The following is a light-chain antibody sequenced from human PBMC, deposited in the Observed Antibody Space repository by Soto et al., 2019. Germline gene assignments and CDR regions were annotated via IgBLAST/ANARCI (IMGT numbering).Light chain of an antibody. CDR2: GAS. CDR1: QSVRNNY. Sequence: EFVLTQSPGTLSLSPGERATLSCRASQSVRNNYLAWYQQKPGQAPGLLIYGASTRAAGIPDRFSGSGSGTDFTLTISRLEPEDFAVYYCQQYGASPCTFGPGTKVDI. CDR3: QQYGASPCT. J-gene: IGKJ2*02. V-gene: IGKV3-20*01.